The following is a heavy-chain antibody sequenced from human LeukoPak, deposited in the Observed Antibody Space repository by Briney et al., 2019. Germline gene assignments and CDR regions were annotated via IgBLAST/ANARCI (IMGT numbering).Heavy chain of an antibody. J-gene: IGHJ4*02. CDR3: ARHADFDY. D-gene: IGHD2-2*01. Sequence: PSETLSLTCAVYGGSFSNYYWSWIRQPPGKGLEWIGEINHSGSTSYNPSLKSRVTMSVDTSKNQFSLKLSSVTAADTAVYYCARHADFDYWGQGTLVTVSS. CDR1: GGSFSNYY. V-gene: IGHV4-34*01. CDR2: INHSGST.